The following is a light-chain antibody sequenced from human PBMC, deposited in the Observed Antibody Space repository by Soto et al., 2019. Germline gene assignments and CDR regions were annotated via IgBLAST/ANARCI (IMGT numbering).Light chain of an antibody. CDR2: AAS. CDR3: QQASSFPWT. J-gene: IGKJ1*01. Sequence: DIQMTQSPSSVSASVGDSVTITCRASQDIDSWLAWYQQKPGKAPNLLIYAASSLQSGVPSRFSGSGSGTDFTFTISSLQPEDFGIYYCQQASSFPWTFGQGTKVEIK. CDR1: QDIDSW. V-gene: IGKV1-12*01.